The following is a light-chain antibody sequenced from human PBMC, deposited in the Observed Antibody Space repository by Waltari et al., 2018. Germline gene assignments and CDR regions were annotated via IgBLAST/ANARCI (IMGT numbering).Light chain of an antibody. J-gene: IGKJ1*01. CDR1: QTVLYSSKHKNY. CDR2: WAS. CDR3: QQYYSTPWT. Sequence: DIVMTKSPDYLAVSLGGRATFNCKSSQTVLYSSKHKNYLSWYQQKPGQPPKLLIYWASTRQSGVPDRFSGSGSGTDFTLTISSLQTEDVAVYYCQQYYSTPWTFGQGTKVEIK. V-gene: IGKV4-1*01.